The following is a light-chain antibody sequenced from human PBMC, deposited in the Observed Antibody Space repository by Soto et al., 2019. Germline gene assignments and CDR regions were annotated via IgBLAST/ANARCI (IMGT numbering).Light chain of an antibody. V-gene: IGLV2-14*01. Sequence: QSALTQPASVSGSPGQSITISCTGSNSDVGAYNYVSWYQQHPGKAPKLIIYEVNNRPSGVSYRFSGSKSGNTASLTISGLQADDEADYYCASYTIRSTRVFGGGTKLTVL. CDR3: ASYTIRSTRV. CDR1: NSDVGAYNY. J-gene: IGLJ3*02. CDR2: EVN.